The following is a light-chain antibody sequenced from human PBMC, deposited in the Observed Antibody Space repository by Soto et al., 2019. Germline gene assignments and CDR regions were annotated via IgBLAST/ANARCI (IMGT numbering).Light chain of an antibody. Sequence: EIVLTQSPGTLSLSPGERATLSCRASQSVSSSYLAWYQQKGGQAPRLLIYGASSRATGIPDRFSGSGSGTDFTLTISRLEPEESAVYYCQQDDSSPRTFGQGTKVEI. CDR2: GAS. CDR1: QSVSSSY. J-gene: IGKJ1*01. V-gene: IGKV3-20*01. CDR3: QQDDSSPRT.